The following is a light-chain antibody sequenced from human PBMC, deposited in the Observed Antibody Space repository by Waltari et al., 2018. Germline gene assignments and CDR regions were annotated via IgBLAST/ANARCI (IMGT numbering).Light chain of an antibody. CDR3: SLYISSSIPVV. CDR1: SSDVGTYNR. J-gene: IGLJ2*01. Sequence: QSALTQPPSVSGSPGQSVTISCTGTSSDVGTYNRVSWYQQPPGTAPKLMIYEVTTRPSGVPDRFSGSKSGNTASLTISGLQAEDEADYYCSLYISSSIPVVFGGGTKLTVL. CDR2: EVT. V-gene: IGLV2-18*01.